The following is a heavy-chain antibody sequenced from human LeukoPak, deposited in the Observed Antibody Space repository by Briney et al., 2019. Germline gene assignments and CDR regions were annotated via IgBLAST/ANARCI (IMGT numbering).Heavy chain of an antibody. CDR3: ARQKGYGDYYYYGMDV. J-gene: IGHJ6*02. Sequence: SETLSLTCAVYGGSFSGYYWSWIRQPPGKGLEWIGSIYYSGSTYYNPSLKSRVTISVDTSKNQFSLKLSSVTAADTAVYYCARQKGYGDYYYYGMDVWGQGTTVTVSS. D-gene: IGHD4-17*01. CDR2: IYYSGST. V-gene: IGHV4-34*01. CDR1: GGSFSGYY.